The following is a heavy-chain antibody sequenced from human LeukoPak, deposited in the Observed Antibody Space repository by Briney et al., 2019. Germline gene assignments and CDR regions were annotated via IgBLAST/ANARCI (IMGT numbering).Heavy chain of an antibody. Sequence: GGSLRLSCAASGFTFSSYSMNWVRQAPGKGLEWVSSISSSSGYIYYADSVKGRFTISRDNAKNSLYLQMNSLRAEDTAVYYCAREGRILTGYPPDYWGQGTLVTVSS. CDR1: GFTFSSYS. CDR3: AREGRILTGYPPDY. J-gene: IGHJ4*02. CDR2: ISSSSGYI. D-gene: IGHD3-9*01. V-gene: IGHV3-21*01.